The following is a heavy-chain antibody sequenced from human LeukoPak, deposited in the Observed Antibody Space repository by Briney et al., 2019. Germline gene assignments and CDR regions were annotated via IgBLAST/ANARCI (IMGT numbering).Heavy chain of an antibody. CDR1: GESFSGYS. D-gene: IGHD1-1*01. V-gene: IGHV4-34*01. Sequence: SETLSLTCVVYGESFSGYSWSWIRQPPGKGLEWIGEINQRRNTNYNPSLKSRVTISIDTSKNQFSLKLSSVTAADTAVYYCARDYLLEWFDPWGQGTLVTVSS. CDR3: ARDYLLEWFDP. J-gene: IGHJ5*02. CDR2: INQRRNT.